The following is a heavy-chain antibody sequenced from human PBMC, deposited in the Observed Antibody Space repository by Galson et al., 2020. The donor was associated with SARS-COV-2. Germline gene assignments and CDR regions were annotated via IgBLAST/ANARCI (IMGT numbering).Heavy chain of an antibody. V-gene: IGHV4-31*01. CDR1: GGSISSGGYY. D-gene: IGHD2-15*01. Sequence: SETLSLTCTVSGGSISSGGYYWSWIRQHPGKGLEWIGYIYYSGSTYYNPSLKSQVTISVDTSKNQFSLKLSSVTAADTAVYYCAGVVMVAATDTQIYYYYGMDVWGQGTTVTVSS. CDR2: IYYSGST. CDR3: AGVVMVAATDTQIYYYYGMDV. J-gene: IGHJ6*02.